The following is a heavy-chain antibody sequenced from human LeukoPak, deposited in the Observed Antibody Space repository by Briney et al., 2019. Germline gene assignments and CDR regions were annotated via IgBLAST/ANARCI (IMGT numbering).Heavy chain of an antibody. CDR2: ISGSGGST. J-gene: IGHJ4*02. Sequence: GGSLRLSCAASGFTFSSYAMSWVRQAPGKGLEWASAISGSGGSTYYADSVKGRFTISRDNSKNTLYLQMNSLRAEDTAVYYCAKDRDDSSGYWPLGDIWGQGTLVTVSS. D-gene: IGHD3-22*01. CDR1: GFTFSSYA. V-gene: IGHV3-23*01. CDR3: AKDRDDSSGYWPLGDI.